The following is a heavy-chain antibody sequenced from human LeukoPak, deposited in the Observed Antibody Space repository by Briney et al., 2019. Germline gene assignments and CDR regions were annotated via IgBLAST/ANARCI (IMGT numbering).Heavy chain of an antibody. CDR3: ARELGYSPDGSREGY. CDR1: GGTFSSYA. Sequence: RASVKVSCKASGGTFSSYAISWVRQAPGQGLEWMGRISAYNGNTNYAQKLQDRVTMTTDTSTSTAYMELRSLRSDDTAVYYCARELGYSPDGSREGYWGQGTLVTVSS. V-gene: IGHV1-18*01. CDR2: ISAYNGNT. D-gene: IGHD5-18*01. J-gene: IGHJ4*02.